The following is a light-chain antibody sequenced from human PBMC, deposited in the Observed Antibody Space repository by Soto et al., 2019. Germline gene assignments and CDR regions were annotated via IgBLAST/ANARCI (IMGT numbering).Light chain of an antibody. CDR2: EVS. CDR3: SSYAASNPL. V-gene: IGLV2-8*01. CDR1: SSDVGGYNY. Sequence: QSVLTQPPSASGSPGQSVTISCTGTSSDVGGYNYVSWYQQHPGKAPKLIIYEVSKRPSGVPDRFSGSKSGNTASLTVSGLQPEDEADYYCSSYAASNPLFGGGTQLTVL. J-gene: IGLJ2*01.